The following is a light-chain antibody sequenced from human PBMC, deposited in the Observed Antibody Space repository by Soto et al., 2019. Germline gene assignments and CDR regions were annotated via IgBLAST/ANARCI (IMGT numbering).Light chain of an antibody. J-gene: IGKJ5*01. CDR1: QSVNRSY. Sequence: EIVLTQSPGTLSLSPGERATLSCRASQSVNRSYLVWYQQRPGQAPRLLIYGASSRATGIPDRFSGSASGADFTLTISRLEPEDFAAYYCQQVGSSPITFGQGTRLEIK. CDR2: GAS. CDR3: QQVGSSPIT. V-gene: IGKV3-20*01.